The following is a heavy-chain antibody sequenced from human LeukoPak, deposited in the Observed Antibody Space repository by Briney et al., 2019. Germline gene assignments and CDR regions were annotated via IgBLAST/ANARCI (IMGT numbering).Heavy chain of an antibody. D-gene: IGHD6-19*01. CDR3: ATLAVAGRDFDY. CDR1: GGSISSSSYY. Sequence: SETLSLTCTVSGGSISSSSYYWSWIRQPPGKGLEWIGEINHSGSTNYNPSLKSRVTISVDTSKNQFSLKLSSVTAADTAVYYCATLAVAGRDFDYWGQGTLVTVSS. J-gene: IGHJ4*02. CDR2: INHSGST. V-gene: IGHV4-39*07.